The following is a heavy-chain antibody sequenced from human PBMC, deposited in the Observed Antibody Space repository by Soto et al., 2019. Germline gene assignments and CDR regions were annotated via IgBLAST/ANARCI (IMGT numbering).Heavy chain of an antibody. CDR1: GGSISSYY. CDR3: ARVPLGITMIGLDP. V-gene: IGHV4-59*12. CDR2: IYYSGST. J-gene: IGHJ5*02. Sequence: SETLSLTCTVSGGSISSYYWSWIRQPPGKGLEWIGYIYYSGSTNYNPSLKSRVTISVDTSKNQFSLKLSSVTAADTAVYYCARVPLGITMIGLDPWGQGTLVTVSS. D-gene: IGHD3-22*01.